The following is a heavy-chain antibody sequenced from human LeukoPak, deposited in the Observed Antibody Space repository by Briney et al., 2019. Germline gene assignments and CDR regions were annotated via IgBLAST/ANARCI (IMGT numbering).Heavy chain of an antibody. CDR1: GFTFSDYY. D-gene: IGHD3-10*01. CDR3: ARHPKHTMVRGAPFPFDY. V-gene: IGHV3-11*04. CDR2: ISSSGSTI. Sequence: GSLRLSCAASGFTFSDYYMSWIRQAPGKGLEWVSYISSSGSTIYYADSVKGRFTISRDNAKNSLYLQMNSLRAEDTAVYYCARHPKHTMVRGAPFPFDYWGQGTLVTVSS. J-gene: IGHJ4*02.